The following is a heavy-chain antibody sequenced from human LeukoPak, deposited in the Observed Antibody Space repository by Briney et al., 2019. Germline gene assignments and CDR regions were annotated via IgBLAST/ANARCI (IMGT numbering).Heavy chain of an antibody. Sequence: GGSLRLSCAASGFTFSSYGMSWVRQAPGKGLEWVSAISGSGGSTCYADSVKGRFIISRDNSKNTLYLQMNSLRAEDTAVYYCANDGAYYDSSTDAFDIWGQGTMVTVSS. CDR1: GFTFSSYG. D-gene: IGHD3-22*01. CDR3: ANDGAYYDSSTDAFDI. J-gene: IGHJ3*02. CDR2: ISGSGGST. V-gene: IGHV3-23*01.